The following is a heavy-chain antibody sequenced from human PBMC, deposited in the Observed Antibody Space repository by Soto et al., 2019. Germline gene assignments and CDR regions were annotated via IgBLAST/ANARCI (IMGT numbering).Heavy chain of an antibody. V-gene: IGHV4-61*01. Sequence: SETLSLTCTVSGCSVSSDSYFWSWVRQPPGKGLEWIGYVSYRGITTYNPSLKSRVTILLGTSKNQISLNLRSVTAADTAVYYCARDREYSFGLTYDIWGQGTMVTVSS. CDR1: GCSVSSDSYF. J-gene: IGHJ3*02. CDR3: ARDREYSFGLTYDI. D-gene: IGHD3-3*01. CDR2: VSYRGIT.